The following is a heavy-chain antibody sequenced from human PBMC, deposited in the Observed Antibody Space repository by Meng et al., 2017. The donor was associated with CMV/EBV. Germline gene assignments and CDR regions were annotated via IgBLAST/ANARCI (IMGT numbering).Heavy chain of an antibody. CDR2: ISGYNGNT. D-gene: IGHD3-22*01. CDR3: ARDTINDSSVLDAFDF. Sequence: ASVKVSCKASGYTFTSYGISWVRQAPGQGLEWMGWISGYNGNTNYAQKLQGRVTVTTDTSTSTAYMELRSLRSDDTAVYYCARDTINDSSVLDAFDFWGQGTMVTVSS. J-gene: IGHJ3*01. CDR1: GYTFTSYG. V-gene: IGHV1-18*01.